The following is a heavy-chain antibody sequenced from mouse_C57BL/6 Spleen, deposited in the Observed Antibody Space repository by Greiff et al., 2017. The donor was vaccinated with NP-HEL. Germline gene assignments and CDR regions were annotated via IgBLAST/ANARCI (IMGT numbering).Heavy chain of an antibody. CDR1: GFSLTSYG. Sequence: VKLQQSGPGLVQPSQSLSITCTVSGFSLTSYGVHWVRQSPGKGLEWLGVIWSGGSTDYNAAFISRLSISKDNSKSQVFFKMNSLQADDTAIYYCARSFDYYYGSSYEAMDYWGQGTSVTVSS. CDR3: ARSFDYYYGSSYEAMDY. J-gene: IGHJ4*01. CDR2: IWSGGST. V-gene: IGHV2-2*01. D-gene: IGHD1-1*01.